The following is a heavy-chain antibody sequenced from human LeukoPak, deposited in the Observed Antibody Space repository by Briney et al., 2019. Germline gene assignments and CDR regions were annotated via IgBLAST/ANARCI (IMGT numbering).Heavy chain of an antibody. Sequence: GGSLRLSCAASGFTFSSYGMHWVRQAPGKGLEWVAFIRDDGGNRYHADSVKGRFTISRDNSKNTLFLQMNSLRSEDTALYYCANGPHYNILTGFYKVRSHLDYWGQGTLVTVSS. CDR1: GFTFSSYG. D-gene: IGHD3-9*01. CDR2: IRDDGGNR. V-gene: IGHV3-30*02. J-gene: IGHJ4*02. CDR3: ANGPHYNILTGFYKVRSHLDY.